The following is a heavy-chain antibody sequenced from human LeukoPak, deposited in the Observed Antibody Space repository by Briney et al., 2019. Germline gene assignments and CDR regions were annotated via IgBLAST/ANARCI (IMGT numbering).Heavy chain of an antibody. CDR3: ARGPGYYDSSGYYHYYGMDV. J-gene: IGHJ6*02. CDR2: INHSGST. D-gene: IGHD3-22*01. CDR1: GGSFSGYY. V-gene: IGHV4-34*01. Sequence: SETLSLTCAVYGGSFSGYYWSWIRQPPGKGLEWIGEINHSGSTNYNPSLKSRVTISVDTSKNQFSLKLSSVTAADTAVYYCARGPGYYDSSGYYHYYGMDVWGQGTTVTVSS.